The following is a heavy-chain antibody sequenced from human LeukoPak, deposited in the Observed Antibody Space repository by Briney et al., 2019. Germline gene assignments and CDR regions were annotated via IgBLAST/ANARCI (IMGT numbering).Heavy chain of an antibody. CDR3: ARGYSSSSLSSGY. J-gene: IGHJ4*02. D-gene: IGHD6-6*01. Sequence: GGSLRLSCAASGFTFSSYSMNWVRQAPGKGVEWVSSISSSSSYIYYAASVKGRFTISRDNAKNSLYLQMNSLRAEDTAVYYCARGYSSSSLSSGYWGQGTLVTVSS. V-gene: IGHV3-21*01. CDR2: ISSSSSYI. CDR1: GFTFSSYS.